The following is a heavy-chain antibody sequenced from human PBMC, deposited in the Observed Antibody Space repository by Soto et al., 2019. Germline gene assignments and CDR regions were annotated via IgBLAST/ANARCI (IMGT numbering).Heavy chain of an antibody. CDR1: GFSLTIAW. V-gene: IGHV3-15*01. D-gene: IGHD2-2*01. CDR3: ATALDCTSTACYAGDY. Sequence: GGSLRLSCTSSGFSLTIAWMSWVRQAPGKGLEWVGRIKSKSDGGTTDYAAPVKGRFSISRDDSKNTLYMQMNSLKTEDTAVYYCATALDCTSTACYAGDYWGQGILVTVSS. J-gene: IGHJ4*02. CDR2: IKSKSDGGTT.